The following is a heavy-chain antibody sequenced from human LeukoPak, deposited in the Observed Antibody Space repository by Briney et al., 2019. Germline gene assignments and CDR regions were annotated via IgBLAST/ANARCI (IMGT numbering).Heavy chain of an antibody. CDR1: GFTFSSYA. J-gene: IGHJ4*02. V-gene: IGHV3-23*01. CDR2: ISGSGGST. D-gene: IGHD6-19*01. CDR3: AKYQWLVTGYFDY. Sequence: RGSLRLSCAASGFTFSSYAMSWVRQAPGKGLEWVSAISGSGGSTYYADSVKGRLTISRDNSKNTLYLQMNSLRAEDTDVYYCAKYQWLVTGYFDYWGQGTLVTVSS.